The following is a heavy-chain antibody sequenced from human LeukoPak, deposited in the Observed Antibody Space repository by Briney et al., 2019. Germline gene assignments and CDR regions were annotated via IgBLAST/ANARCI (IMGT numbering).Heavy chain of an antibody. CDR1: GGSFSGYY. CDR2: HYYSGST. D-gene: IGHD3-9*01. V-gene: IGHV4-34*01. J-gene: IGHJ4*02. CDR3: ARHRAGYHLDW. Sequence: SETLSLTCAVYGGSFSGYYWSWIRQPPGKGLEWIGSHYYSGSTYYNPSLKSRVTISVDTSKNHFSLKLNSVTAADTAVYYCARHRAGYHLDWWGQGTLVTVSS.